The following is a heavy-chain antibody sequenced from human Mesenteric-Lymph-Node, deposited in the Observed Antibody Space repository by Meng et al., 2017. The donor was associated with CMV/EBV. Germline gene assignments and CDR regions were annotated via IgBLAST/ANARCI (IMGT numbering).Heavy chain of an antibody. CDR3: ARDPAGGTPY. CDR1: GYTFTTYA. J-gene: IGHJ4*02. D-gene: IGHD6-13*01. Sequence: KVSCKASGYTFTTYAINWVRQAPGQGLEWLGWINTSTGNPTYAQGFTGQFVFSLDTSVSTAYLQISSLKAEDTAVYYCARDPAGGTPYWGQGTLVTVSS. V-gene: IGHV7-4-1*02. CDR2: INTSTGNP.